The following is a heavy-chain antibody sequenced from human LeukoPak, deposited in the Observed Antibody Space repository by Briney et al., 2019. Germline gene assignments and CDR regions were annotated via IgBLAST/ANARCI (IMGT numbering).Heavy chain of an antibody. CDR2: INPNSGGT. Sequence: ASVKVSCKASGYTFTGYYMHWVRQAPGQGLEWMGWINPNSGGTNYAQKFQGRVTMTRDASISTAYMELSRLRSDDTAVYYCARVRVSSYDYIWGSYRFFLNQDAFDIWGQGTMVTVSS. V-gene: IGHV1-2*02. CDR3: ARVRVSSYDYIWGSYRFFLNQDAFDI. CDR1: GYTFTGYY. D-gene: IGHD3-16*02. J-gene: IGHJ3*02.